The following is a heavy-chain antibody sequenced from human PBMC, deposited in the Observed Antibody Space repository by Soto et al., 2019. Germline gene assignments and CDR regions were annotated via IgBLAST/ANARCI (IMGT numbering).Heavy chain of an antibody. CDR3: ARDLGCSGGSCYGLGFDY. V-gene: IGHV4-59*01. J-gene: IGHJ4*02. D-gene: IGHD2-15*01. Sequence: SETLSLTCTVSGGSISSYYWSWIRQPPGKGLEWIGYIYYSGSTNYNPSLKSRVTISVDTSKNQFSLKLSSVTAADTAVYYCARDLGCSGGSCYGLGFDYWGQGTLVTVSS. CDR2: IYYSGST. CDR1: GGSISSYY.